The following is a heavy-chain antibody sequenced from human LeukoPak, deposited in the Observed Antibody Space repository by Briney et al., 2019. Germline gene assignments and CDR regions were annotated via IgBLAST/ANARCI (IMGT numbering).Heavy chain of an antibody. CDR3: AREYSSGWSSYYFDY. D-gene: IGHD6-19*01. CDR2: IIPIFGTA. Sequence: ASVKVSCKASGGTLSSYAISWVRQAPGQGLEWMGGIIPIFGTANYAQKFQGRVTITADESTSTAYMELSSLRSEDTAVYYCAREYSSGWSSYYFDYWGQGTLVTVSS. CDR1: GGTLSSYA. V-gene: IGHV1-69*13. J-gene: IGHJ4*02.